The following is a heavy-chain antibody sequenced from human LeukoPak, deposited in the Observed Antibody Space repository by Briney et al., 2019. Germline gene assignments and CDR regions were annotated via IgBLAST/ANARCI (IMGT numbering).Heavy chain of an antibody. D-gene: IGHD5-18*01. J-gene: IGHJ5*02. CDR3: ARGRESYGFNYWFDP. V-gene: IGHV4-59*01. CDR2: LYYSGST. CDR1: GGSFSSYY. Sequence: SETLSLTCAVYGGSFSSYYWSWIRQPPGKGLEWIGFLYYSGSTNYNPSLKGRVTMAVDTSTNQFSLKLSSVTAADTAVYYCARGRESYGFNYWFDPWGQGTLVSVSS.